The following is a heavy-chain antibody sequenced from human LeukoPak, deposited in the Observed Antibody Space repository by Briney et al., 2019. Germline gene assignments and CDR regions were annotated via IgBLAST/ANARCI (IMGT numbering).Heavy chain of an antibody. J-gene: IGHJ6*03. Sequence: GASVKVSCKASGYTFTSYGISWVRQAPGQGLEWMGWISAYNGNTNYAQKLQGRVTMTTDTSTSTAYMELRSLRSDDTAVYYCARGSIPYSSSVYYYYYYYMDVWGKGTTVTVSS. V-gene: IGHV1-18*01. D-gene: IGHD6-6*01. CDR3: ARGSIPYSSSVYYYYYYYMDV. CDR1: GYTFTSYG. CDR2: ISAYNGNT.